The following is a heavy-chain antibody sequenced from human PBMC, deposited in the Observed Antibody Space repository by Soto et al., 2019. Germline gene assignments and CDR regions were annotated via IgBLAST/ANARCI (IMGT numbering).Heavy chain of an antibody. D-gene: IGHD2-2*01. CDR2: ISGSGGST. Sequence: GGSLRLSCAASGFTFSSYAMSWVRQAPGKGLEWVSAISGSGGSTFYADSVKGRFTISRDNSKNTLYLQMNSLSAEDTAVYYCAKRYCSSTSCHISYYYMDVWGKGTTVTVSS. J-gene: IGHJ6*03. CDR1: GFTFSSYA. CDR3: AKRYCSSTSCHISYYYMDV. V-gene: IGHV3-23*01.